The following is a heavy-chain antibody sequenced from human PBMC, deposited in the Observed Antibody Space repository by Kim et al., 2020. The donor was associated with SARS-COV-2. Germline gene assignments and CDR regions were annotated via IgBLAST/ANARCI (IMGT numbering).Heavy chain of an antibody. CDR1: GGSISSYY. J-gene: IGHJ6*02. V-gene: IGHV4-59*01. D-gene: IGHD3-10*01. Sequence: SETLSLTCTVSGGSISSYYWSWIRQPPGKGLEWIGYIYYSGSTNYNPSLKSRVTISVDTSKNQFSLKLSSVTAADTAVYYCARDRGMVRGGALYYYYGMDVWGQGTTVTVSS. CDR3: ARDRGMVRGGALYYYYGMDV. CDR2: IYYSGST.